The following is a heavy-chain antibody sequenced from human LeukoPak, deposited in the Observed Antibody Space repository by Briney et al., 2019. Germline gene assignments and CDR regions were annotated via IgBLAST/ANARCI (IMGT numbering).Heavy chain of an antibody. V-gene: IGHV4-39*01. CDR3: ASHGPPPNAYYDFWSGYYPTSHFDY. CDR1: GGSFSSSSYY. J-gene: IGHJ4*02. D-gene: IGHD3-3*01. Sequence: SETLSLTCTVSGGSFSSSSYYWGWIRQPPGKGLEWIGSIYYSGSTYYNPSLKSRVTISVDTSKNQFSLKLSSVTAADTAVYYCASHGPPPNAYYDFWSGYYPTSHFDYWGQGTLVTVSS. CDR2: IYYSGST.